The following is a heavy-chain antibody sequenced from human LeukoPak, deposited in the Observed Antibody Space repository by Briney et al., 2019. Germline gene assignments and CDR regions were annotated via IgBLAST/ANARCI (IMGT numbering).Heavy chain of an antibody. CDR3: ANGKVAAGNEFDY. V-gene: IGHV3-30-3*01. D-gene: IGHD6-13*01. CDR2: ISYDGSNK. CDR1: GFSFTSYA. Sequence: GRSLRLSCAASGFSFTSYAMHWVRQAPGKGLEWVAVISYDGSNKYYADSVRGRFTISRDNSKNTLYLQMNSLRAEDTAVYYCANGKVAAGNEFDYWGQGTLVTVSS. J-gene: IGHJ4*02.